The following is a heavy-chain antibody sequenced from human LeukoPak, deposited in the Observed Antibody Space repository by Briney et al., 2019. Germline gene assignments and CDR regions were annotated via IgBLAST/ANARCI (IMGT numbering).Heavy chain of an antibody. V-gene: IGHV3-48*03. Sequence: PGGSLRLSCAASGFTYSSFEMNWVRQAPGKGLEWVSYISSSGSTIYYADSVKGRFTISRDNAKNSLYLQMNSLRAEDTAVYYCAELGITMIGGVWGKGTTVTISS. CDR2: ISSSGSTI. J-gene: IGHJ6*04. CDR3: AELGITMIGGV. CDR1: GFTYSSFE. D-gene: IGHD3-10*02.